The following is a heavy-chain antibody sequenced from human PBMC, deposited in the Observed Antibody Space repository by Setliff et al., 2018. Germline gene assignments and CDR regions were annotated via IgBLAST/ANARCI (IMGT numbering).Heavy chain of an antibody. CDR3: LRDRPYSNSPEDAFDI. V-gene: IGHV1-18*01. CDR2: ISAFNGYT. CDR1: GFTFTFYG. Sequence: GASVKVSCKASGFTFTFYGINWVRQAPGQGLEWMGWISAFNGYTELSQKFKGRITVTTDTSTSTAYMELRSLRSDDTAVYYCLRDRPYSNSPEDAFDIWGQGTTVTVS. J-gene: IGHJ3*02. D-gene: IGHD6-6*01.